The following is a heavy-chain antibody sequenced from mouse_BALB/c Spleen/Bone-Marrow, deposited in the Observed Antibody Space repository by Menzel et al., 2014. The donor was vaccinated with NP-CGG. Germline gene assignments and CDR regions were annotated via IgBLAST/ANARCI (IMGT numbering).Heavy chain of an antibody. J-gene: IGHJ4*01. Sequence: VKLVESGAELVRPGTSVKVSCKASGHAFTNYLLEWVKQRPGQGLEWIGVINPGSGGTKYNEKFKGKATLTVDKSSSTAYMQLGSLTSDDSAVYFCARRNRDYYAMDYWGQGTSVTVSS. CDR2: INPGSGGT. CDR3: ARRNRDYYAMDY. V-gene: IGHV1-54*01. CDR1: GHAFTNYL.